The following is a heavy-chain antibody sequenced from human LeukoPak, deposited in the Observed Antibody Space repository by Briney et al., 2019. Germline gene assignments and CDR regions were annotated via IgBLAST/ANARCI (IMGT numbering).Heavy chain of an antibody. J-gene: IGHJ4*02. Sequence: SQTLSLTCTVSGGSISSGGYYWSWIRQHPGEGLEWIGYIYYTGTTYYNPSLKSRLTISVDTSKNQFSLKLSPVTAADTAVYYCAIGYCSGGDCYVSNYWGQGTLVTVSS. V-gene: IGHV4-31*03. CDR3: AIGYCSGGDCYVSNY. CDR2: IYYTGTT. D-gene: IGHD2-15*01. CDR1: GGSISSGGYY.